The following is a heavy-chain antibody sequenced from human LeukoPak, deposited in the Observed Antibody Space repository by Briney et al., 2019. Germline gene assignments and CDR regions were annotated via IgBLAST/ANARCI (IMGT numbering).Heavy chain of an antibody. CDR1: GFTFSSSA. CDR2: ISNNGGYT. J-gene: IGHJ6*02. D-gene: IGHD5-18*01. CDR3: ARDDIGYSYGYGGYGMDV. V-gene: IGHV3-23*01. Sequence: GGSLRLSCAASGFTFSSSAMSWVRQAPGKGLEWVSAISNNGGYTYYADSVQGRFTISRDNSKSTLCLQMNSLRAEDTAVYYCARDDIGYSYGYGGYGMDVWGQGTTVTVSS.